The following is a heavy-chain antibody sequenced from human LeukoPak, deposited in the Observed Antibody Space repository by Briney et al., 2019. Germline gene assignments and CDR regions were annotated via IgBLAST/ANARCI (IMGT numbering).Heavy chain of an antibody. V-gene: IGHV4-34*01. D-gene: IGHD3-22*01. CDR3: ARPPYYYDSSGQD. CDR2: INHSGST. CDR1: GGSFSGYY. J-gene: IGHJ4*02. Sequence: SETLSLTCAVYGGSFSGYYWSWIRQPPGKGLEWIGEINHSGSTNYNSSLKSRVTISVDTSKNQFSLKLSSVTAADTAVYYCARPPYYYDSSGQDWGQGTLVTVSS.